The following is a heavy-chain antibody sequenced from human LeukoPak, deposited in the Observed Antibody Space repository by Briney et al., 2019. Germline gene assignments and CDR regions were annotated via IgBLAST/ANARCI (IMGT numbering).Heavy chain of an antibody. CDR2: IIPIFGTA. Sequence: GALVKVSCKASGGTFSSYAISWVRQAPGQGLEWMGGIIPIFGTANYAQKFQGRVTITADKSTSTAYMELSSLRSEDTAVYYCARVGGGPLEWFGESEHFDYWGQGTLVTVSS. CDR1: GGTFSSYA. CDR3: ARVGGGPLEWFGESEHFDY. J-gene: IGHJ4*02. D-gene: IGHD3-10*01. V-gene: IGHV1-69*06.